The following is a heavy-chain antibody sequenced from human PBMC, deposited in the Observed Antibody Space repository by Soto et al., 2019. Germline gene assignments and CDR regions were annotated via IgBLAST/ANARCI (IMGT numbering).Heavy chain of an antibody. CDR2: INSDGSST. CDR3: ARGGDPQSDYGEVHYYYYMDV. D-gene: IGHD4-17*01. J-gene: IGHJ6*03. V-gene: IGHV3-74*01. CDR1: GFTFSSYW. Sequence: GGSLRLSCAASGFTFSSYWMHWVRQAPGKGLVWVSRINSDGSSTSYADSVKGRFTISRDNAKNTLYLQMNSLRAEDTAVYYCARGGDPQSDYGEVHYYYYMDVWGKGTTVTVSS.